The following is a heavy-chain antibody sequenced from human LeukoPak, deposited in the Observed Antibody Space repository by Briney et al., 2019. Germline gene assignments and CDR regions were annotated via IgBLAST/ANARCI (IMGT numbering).Heavy chain of an antibody. D-gene: IGHD2-21*02. V-gene: IGHV1-46*01. CDR3: ARAYMTATRHFDY. J-gene: IGHJ4*02. Sequence: ASVKVSCKAFGYTFTSNYMHWVRQAPGQGPEWMGVISPSGGSTTYAQKFQGRVTLTRDMSTSTDYLELSSLRSEDTAVYYCARAYMTATRHFDYWGQGTLVTVSS. CDR2: ISPSGGST. CDR1: GYTFTSNY.